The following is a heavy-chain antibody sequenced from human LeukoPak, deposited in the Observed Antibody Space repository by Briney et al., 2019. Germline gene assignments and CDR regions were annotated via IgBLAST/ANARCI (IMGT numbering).Heavy chain of an antibody. D-gene: IGHD3-3*01. CDR2: IKQDGSEK. V-gene: IGHV3-7*01. Sequence: GGSLRLSCAASGFSFSRNWMGWVRQAPGKGLEWVANIKQDGSEKYYVDSVKGRFTISRGNAKNSLYLQMNSLRAEDTAVYYCASLGTSYYDFWSGYPPTYYYYMDVWGKGTTVTVSS. CDR1: GFSFSRNW. CDR3: ASLGTSYYDFWSGYPPTYYYYMDV. J-gene: IGHJ6*03.